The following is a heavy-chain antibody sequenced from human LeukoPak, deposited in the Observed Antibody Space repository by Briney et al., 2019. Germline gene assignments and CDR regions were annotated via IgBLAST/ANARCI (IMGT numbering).Heavy chain of an antibody. D-gene: IGHD2-15*01. CDR3: VKGYCSGGSCYPLGV. CDR1: GLTFSSYA. J-gene: IGHJ4*02. Sequence: GGSLRLSCSASGLTFSSYAMHWVRQAPGKGLEYVSAISSNGGSTYYADSVKGRFTISRDNSKNTLYLQMSSLRAEDTAVYYCVKGYCSGGSCYPLGVWGQGTLVTVSS. V-gene: IGHV3-64D*06. CDR2: ISSNGGST.